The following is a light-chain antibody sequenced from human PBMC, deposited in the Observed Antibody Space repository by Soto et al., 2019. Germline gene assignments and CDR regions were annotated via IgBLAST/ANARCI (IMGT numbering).Light chain of an antibody. CDR3: QQYNSYSWT. CDR1: QSISSF. J-gene: IGKJ1*01. V-gene: IGKV1-39*01. CDR2: DSS. Sequence: DIQITQSPSSLSASAGDRVTMTCRASQSISSFLNWYQQKPGKAPKLLVYDSSTLQSGVPSRFSGSGFGAEFTLTISSLQPDDFATYYCQQYNSYSWTFGQGTKVDIK.